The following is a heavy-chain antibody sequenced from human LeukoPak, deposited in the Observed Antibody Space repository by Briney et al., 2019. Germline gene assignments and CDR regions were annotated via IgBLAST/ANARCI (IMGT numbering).Heavy chain of an antibody. D-gene: IGHD3-10*01. J-gene: IGHJ6*02. CDR3: AKVSDYYYGMDV. CDR2: ISGSGGST. CDR1: GFTFSSYA. Sequence: PGGSLRLSCAASGFTFSSYAMSWVRQAPGKGLEWVSAISGSGGSTYYADSVKGRFTISRDNSKNTLYLQMNSLRAEDTAVYYYAKVSDYYYGMDVWGQGTTVTVSS. V-gene: IGHV3-23*01.